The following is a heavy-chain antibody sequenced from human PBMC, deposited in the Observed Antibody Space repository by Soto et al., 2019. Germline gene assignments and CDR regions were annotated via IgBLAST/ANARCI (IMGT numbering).Heavy chain of an antibody. Sequence: EVQLVQSGAEVKKPGESLKISCKGSGYSFTSYWIGWVRQMPGKGLEWMGIIYPGDPDTRYSPSFQGQVTISDHKSISSAYLQWSRLKASDTAMYYCARPRSSSRNYYGMDVWGQGTTVTVSS. CDR1: GYSFTSYW. CDR3: ARPRSSSRNYYGMDV. CDR2: IYPGDPDT. D-gene: IGHD6-13*01. J-gene: IGHJ6*02. V-gene: IGHV5-51*03.